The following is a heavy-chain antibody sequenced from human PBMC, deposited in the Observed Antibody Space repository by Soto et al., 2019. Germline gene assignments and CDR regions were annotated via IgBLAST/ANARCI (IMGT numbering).Heavy chain of an antibody. CDR1: GGSISNYY. J-gene: IGHJ4*02. CDR3: ARGYSYGFPIGY. CDR2: IYYTGGT. Sequence: SETLSLTCTVSGGSISNYYWSWIRQSLGKGLEWIGHIYYTGGTNYNPSLKSRVTISIDTSKNQFSLKLNSVTAADTAVYYCARGYSYGFPIGYWGQGTLVTVSS. D-gene: IGHD5-18*01. V-gene: IGHV4-59*01.